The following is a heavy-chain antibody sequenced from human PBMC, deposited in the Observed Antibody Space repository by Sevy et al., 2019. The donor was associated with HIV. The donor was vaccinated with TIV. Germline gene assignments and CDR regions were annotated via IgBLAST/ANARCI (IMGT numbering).Heavy chain of an antibody. V-gene: IGHV3-48*03. D-gene: IGHD3-10*01. J-gene: IGHJ6*03. Sequence: GESLKISCAASGFTFSSYEMNWVRQAPGKGLEWVSYISSSGSTIYYADSVKGRFTISRDNAKNSLYLQMNSLRAEDTAVYYCARRARGYDYYYYMDVWGKGTTVTVSS. CDR3: ARRARGYDYYYYMDV. CDR1: GFTFSSYE. CDR2: ISSSGSTI.